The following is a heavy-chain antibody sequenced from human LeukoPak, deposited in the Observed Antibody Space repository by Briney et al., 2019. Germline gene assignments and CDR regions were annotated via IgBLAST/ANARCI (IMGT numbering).Heavy chain of an antibody. CDR2: INHSGST. Sequence: PSETLSLTCAVYGGSFSGYYWSWIRQPPGKGLEWIGEINHSGSTNYNPSLKSRVTISVDTSKNQFSLKLSSVTAADTAVYYCARHKRGTYYYGSGSYPFDPWGQGTLVTVSS. D-gene: IGHD3-10*01. CDR1: GGSFSGYY. V-gene: IGHV4-34*01. J-gene: IGHJ5*02. CDR3: ARHKRGTYYYGSGSYPFDP.